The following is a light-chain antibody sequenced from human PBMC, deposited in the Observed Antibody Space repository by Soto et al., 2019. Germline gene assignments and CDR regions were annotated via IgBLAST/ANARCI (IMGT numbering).Light chain of an antibody. V-gene: IGKV2-30*02. CDR1: QSLIHSDGNTY. CDR3: MQGTHWPWT. CDR2: EVS. Sequence: DVVMTQSPLSLPVTLGQPASISCRSSQSLIHSDGNTYLSWFQQRPGQSPRRLIYEVSDRDSGVPARFTCSGAGSDFTLKISRVEAEDVGVYYCMQGTHWPWTFGQGAEVEIK. J-gene: IGKJ1*01.